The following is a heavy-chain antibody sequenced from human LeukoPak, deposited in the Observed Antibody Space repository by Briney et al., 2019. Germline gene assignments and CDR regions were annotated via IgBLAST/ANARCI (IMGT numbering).Heavy chain of an antibody. J-gene: IGHJ4*02. V-gene: IGHV1-69*05. D-gene: IGHD3-3*01. CDR1: GGTFNSYG. CDR3: ARGGLGDGSGFAHFDS. Sequence: GASVKVSRKAPGGTFNSYGISWVRQAPGQGLEWMGGVIPMFGPAKYAPKFQGRATMTTDASTSKAYMVLNRLRSEDTATYFCARGGLGDGSGFAHFDSWAREPWSPSPQ. CDR2: VIPMFGPA.